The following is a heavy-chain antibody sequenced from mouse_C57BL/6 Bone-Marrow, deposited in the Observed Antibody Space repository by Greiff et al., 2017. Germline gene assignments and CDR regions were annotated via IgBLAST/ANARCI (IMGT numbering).Heavy chain of an antibody. CDR2: INPNNGGT. V-gene: IGHV1-26*01. CDR3: ARGGPYYYGSSYPWYFDV. J-gene: IGHJ1*03. Sequence: VQLQQSGPELVKPGASVKISCKASGYTFTDYYMNWVKQSHGKSLEWIGDINPNNGGTSYNQKFKGKATLTVDKSSSTAYMELRSLTSEDSAVYYCARGGPYYYGSSYPWYFDVWGTGTTVTVSS. CDR1: GYTFTDYY. D-gene: IGHD1-1*01.